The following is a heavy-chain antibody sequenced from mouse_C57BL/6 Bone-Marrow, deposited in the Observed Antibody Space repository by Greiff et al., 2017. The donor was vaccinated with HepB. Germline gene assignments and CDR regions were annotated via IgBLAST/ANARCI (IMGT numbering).Heavy chain of an antibody. J-gene: IGHJ2*01. CDR3: TTGSNYPYYFDY. CDR2: IDPENGDT. V-gene: IGHV14-4*01. D-gene: IGHD2-5*01. CDR1: GFNIKDDY. Sequence: DVQLQQSGAELVRPGASVKLSCTASGFNIKDDYMHWVKQRPEQGLEWIGWIDPENGDTEYASKFQGKATITADTSSNTAYLQLSSLTSEDTAVYYCTTGSNYPYYFDYWGQGTTLTVSS.